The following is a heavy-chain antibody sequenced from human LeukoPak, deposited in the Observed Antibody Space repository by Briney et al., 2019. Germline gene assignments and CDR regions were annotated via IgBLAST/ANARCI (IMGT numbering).Heavy chain of an antibody. CDR2: IYYSGST. Sequence: PSETLSLTCTVSGGSIRSSSYYWGWIRQPPGKGLEWIGSIYYSGSTYYNPSLKSRVTISVDTSKNQFSLKLSSVTAADTAVYYCARVGYDILTGYWSYNWFDPWGQGTLVTVSS. D-gene: IGHD3-9*01. J-gene: IGHJ5*02. CDR3: ARVGYDILTGYWSYNWFDP. V-gene: IGHV4-39*07. CDR1: GGSIRSSSYY.